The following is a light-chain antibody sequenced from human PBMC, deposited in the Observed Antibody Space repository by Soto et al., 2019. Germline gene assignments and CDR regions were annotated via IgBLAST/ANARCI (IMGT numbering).Light chain of an antibody. CDR3: QQYGRSPFT. V-gene: IGKV3-20*01. Sequence: EIVLTQSPGTLSLSPGERATLSCRASQSVSSSYLAWYQQKPGQAPRLLIYGASSRATGIPGRFSGSGSGTDFTLTISRLGPEDFAVYYCQQYGRSPFTFGPGDQGGYQT. CDR1: QSVSSSY. J-gene: IGKJ3*01. CDR2: GAS.